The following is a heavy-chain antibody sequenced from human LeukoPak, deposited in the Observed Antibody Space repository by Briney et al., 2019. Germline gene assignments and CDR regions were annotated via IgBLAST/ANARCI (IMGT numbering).Heavy chain of an antibody. CDR1: GGTFSSYA. D-gene: IGHD6-19*01. CDR3: AKDRAPIRVAGTGIGS. J-gene: IGHJ5*02. Sequence: GASVKVSCKASGGTFSSYAISWVRQAPGQGLERMGRIIPILGIANYAQKFQGRVTITADKSTSTAYMELSSLRSEDTALYYCAKDRAPIRVAGTGIGSWGQGSLVTVSS. CDR2: IIPILGIA. V-gene: IGHV1-69*04.